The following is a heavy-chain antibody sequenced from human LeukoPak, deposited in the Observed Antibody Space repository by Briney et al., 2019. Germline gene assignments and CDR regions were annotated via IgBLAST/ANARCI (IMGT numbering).Heavy chain of an antibody. CDR1: GYTFTSYD. Sequence: ASVKVSCTASGYTFTSYDINWVRQATGQGLEWMGWMNPNSGNTGYAQKFQGRVTMSRNTSISTAYMELSSLRSEDTAVYYCARGVRYHSSGYPYYFDYWGQGTLVTVSS. V-gene: IGHV1-8*01. D-gene: IGHD3-22*01. CDR2: MNPNSGNT. CDR3: ARGVRYHSSGYPYYFDY. J-gene: IGHJ4*02.